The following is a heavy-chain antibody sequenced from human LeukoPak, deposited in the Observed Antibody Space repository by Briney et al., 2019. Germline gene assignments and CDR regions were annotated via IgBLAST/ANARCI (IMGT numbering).Heavy chain of an antibody. D-gene: IGHD1-26*01. V-gene: IGHV4-39*07. Sequence: SETLSLTCTVSGGSISSSYYYWGWIRQPPGKGLEWIGNVYYSGTTYYNPSLRSRVTISVDTSKNQFSLKLSSVTAADTAVYYCARRLVSVGAIDYWGQGTLVTVSS. CDR2: VYYSGTT. CDR3: ARRLVSVGAIDY. J-gene: IGHJ4*02. CDR1: GGSISSSYYY.